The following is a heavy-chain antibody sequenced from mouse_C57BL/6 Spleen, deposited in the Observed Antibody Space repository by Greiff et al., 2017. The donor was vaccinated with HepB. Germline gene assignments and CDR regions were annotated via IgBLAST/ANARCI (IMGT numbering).Heavy chain of an antibody. J-gene: IGHJ2*01. CDR2: IDPETGGT. D-gene: IGHD2-3*01. CDR1: GYTFTDYE. CDR3: TREGGDGYPWGY. V-gene: IGHV1-15*01. Sequence: QVQLQQSGAELVRPGASVTLSCKASGYTFTDYEMHWVKQTPVHGLEWIGAIDPETGGTDYNQKFKGKAILTADKSSSTAYMELRSLTSEDSAVYYCTREGGDGYPWGYWGQGTTLTVSS.